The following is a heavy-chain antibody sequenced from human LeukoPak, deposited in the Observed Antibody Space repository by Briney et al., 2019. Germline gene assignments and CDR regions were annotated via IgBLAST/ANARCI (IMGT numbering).Heavy chain of an antibody. CDR2: ISYDGSNK. V-gene: IGHV3-30-3*01. CDR3: ARDTVAAAGY. Sequence: GRSLRLSCAASGFTFSSYAMHWVRQAPGKGLEWVAVISYDGSNKYYADSVKGRFTISRDNSKNTLYLQMNSLRAEDTAVYYCARDTVAAAGYWGQGTLVTVSS. CDR1: GFTFSSYA. J-gene: IGHJ4*02. D-gene: IGHD6-13*01.